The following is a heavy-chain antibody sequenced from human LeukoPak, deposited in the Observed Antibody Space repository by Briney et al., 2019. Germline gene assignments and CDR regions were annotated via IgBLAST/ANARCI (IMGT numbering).Heavy chain of an antibody. Sequence: TGGSLRLSCAASGVTFSDYYMSWIRQAPGKGLEWVSYISSSSSYTNYADSVKGRFTISRDNAKNSLYLQMNSLRAEDTAVYYCAREDKATIYDWGQGTLVTVSS. D-gene: IGHD5-24*01. J-gene: IGHJ4*02. CDR1: GVTFSDYY. CDR3: AREDKATIYD. V-gene: IGHV3-11*05. CDR2: ISSSSSYT.